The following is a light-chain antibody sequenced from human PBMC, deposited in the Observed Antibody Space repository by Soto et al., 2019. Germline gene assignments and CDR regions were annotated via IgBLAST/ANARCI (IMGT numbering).Light chain of an antibody. Sequence: QSVLTQPASVSGSPGQSITISCTGTSSDVGSYNLVSWYQQHPGKAPKLMIYEGSKRPSGVSNRFSGSKSGNTASLTISGLQAEVEADHYCWSYAGCIHFSVLRTGTKVTVL. J-gene: IGLJ1*01. CDR1: SSDVGSYNL. CDR3: WSYAGCIHFSV. CDR2: EGS. V-gene: IGLV2-23*01.